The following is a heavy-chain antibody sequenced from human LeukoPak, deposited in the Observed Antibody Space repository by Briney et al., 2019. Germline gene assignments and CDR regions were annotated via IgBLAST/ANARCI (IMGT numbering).Heavy chain of an antibody. CDR2: IYSDAT. J-gene: IGHJ4*02. Sequence: GGSLRLSCAASGFTFSSYWIHWVRQAPGKGLVWGSRIYSDATYYADSVKGRFTISRDNAKNTLYLQMNSLRAEDTAVYYCARESYDSSGYYYGGGFDYWGQGTLVTVSS. CDR1: GFTFSSYW. CDR3: ARESYDSSGYYYGGGFDY. D-gene: IGHD3-22*01. V-gene: IGHV3-74*01.